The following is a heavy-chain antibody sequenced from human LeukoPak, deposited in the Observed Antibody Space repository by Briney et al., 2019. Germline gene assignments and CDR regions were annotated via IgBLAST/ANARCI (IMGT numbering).Heavy chain of an antibody. V-gene: IGHV3-23*01. J-gene: IGHJ4*02. D-gene: IGHD3-9*01. CDR3: AKAAYYDILTALCDY. CDR2: ISGSGGST. CDR1: RFTFSSYA. Sequence: GGSLRLSCAASRFTFSSYAMSWVRQAPGKGLEWVSAISGSGGSTYYADSVKGRFTISRDNSKNTLYLQMNSLRAEDTAVYYCAKAAYYDILTALCDYWGQGTLVTVSS.